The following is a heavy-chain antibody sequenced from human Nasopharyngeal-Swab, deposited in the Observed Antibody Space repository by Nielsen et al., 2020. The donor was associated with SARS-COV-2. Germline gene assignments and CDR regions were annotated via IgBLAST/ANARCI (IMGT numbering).Heavy chain of an antibody. J-gene: IGHJ5*02. Sequence: GESLKISCAASGFTFDDYGMSWVRQAQGKGLEWVSGINWNGGSTGYADSVKGRFTISRDNAKNSLYLQMNSLRAEDTALYHCAREYYDGGFDPWGQGTLVTVSS. CDR1: GFTFDDYG. D-gene: IGHD3-3*01. CDR3: AREYYDGGFDP. CDR2: INWNGGST. V-gene: IGHV3-20*01.